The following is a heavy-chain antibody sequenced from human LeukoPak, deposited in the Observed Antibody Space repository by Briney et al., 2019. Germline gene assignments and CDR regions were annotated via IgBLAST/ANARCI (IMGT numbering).Heavy chain of an antibody. Sequence: GASVKVSCKASGGTFSSYAISWVRQAPGQGLEWMGGIIPIFGTANYAQKFQGRVTITTDESTSTAYMELSSLRSEDTTVYYCARDSPRGGDLTVAGREPVPLDIWGQGTMVTVSS. V-gene: IGHV1-69*05. D-gene: IGHD6-19*01. J-gene: IGHJ3*02. CDR2: IIPIFGTA. CDR1: GGTFSSYA. CDR3: ARDSPRGGDLTVAGREPVPLDI.